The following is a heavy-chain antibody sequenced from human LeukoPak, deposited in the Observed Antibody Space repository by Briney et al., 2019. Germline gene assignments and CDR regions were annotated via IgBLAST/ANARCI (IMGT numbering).Heavy chain of an antibody. J-gene: IGHJ6*03. CDR2: IKQDGSEK. CDR3: ARDKPWYGSGSSYVDV. D-gene: IGHD3-10*01. V-gene: IGHV3-7*01. CDR1: GFTFSSYW. Sequence: GGSLRLSCAASGFTFSSYWMSWARQAPGKGLEWVANIKQDGSEKYYVDSVKGRFTISRDNAKSSLYLQMNSLRAEDTAVYYCARDKPWYGSGSSYVDVWGKGTTVTVSS.